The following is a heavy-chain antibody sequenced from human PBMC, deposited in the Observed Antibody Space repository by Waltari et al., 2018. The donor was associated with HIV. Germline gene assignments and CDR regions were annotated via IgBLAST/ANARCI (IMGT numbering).Heavy chain of an antibody. D-gene: IGHD6-6*01. CDR3: ASLDLYSSSSDQKVTTSLG. V-gene: IGHV4-4*02. Sequence: QVQLQESGPGLVKPSGTLSLTCAVSGGSISSSNWWSWVRQPPGKGLEWIGEIYHSGSTNYNPSLKSRVTISVDKSKNQFSLKLSSVTAADTAVYYCASLDLYSSSSDQKVTTSLGWGQGTLVTVSS. CDR2: IYHSGST. CDR1: GGSISSSNW. J-gene: IGHJ4*02.